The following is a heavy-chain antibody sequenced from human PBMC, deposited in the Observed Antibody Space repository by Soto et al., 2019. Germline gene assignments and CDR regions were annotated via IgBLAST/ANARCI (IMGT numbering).Heavy chain of an antibody. Sequence: QVQLVQSGTEVKKPGSSVKVSCKASVGTFRNYPINWVRQAPGQGLEWMGSIFPLTDIPDYAQNFQARLTISADKSTSTAYLELSSLTSDATAMYFCARGPLVVVNYFESWGQGTLVTFSS. CDR1: VGTFRNYP. CDR2: IFPLTDIP. J-gene: IGHJ4*02. V-gene: IGHV1-69*02. CDR3: ARGPLVVVNYFES.